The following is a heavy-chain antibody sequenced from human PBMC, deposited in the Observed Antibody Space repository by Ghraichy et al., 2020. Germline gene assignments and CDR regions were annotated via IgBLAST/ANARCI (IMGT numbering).Heavy chain of an antibody. CDR2: ISGSGVST. CDR3: TKKGWGYSSSTDNWFDP. Sequence: GGSLRLSCAASGFTFRSYAMSWVRQAPGKGLEWVSSISGSGVSTYYADSVKGRFTVSRDNSKNTLFLQMNSLRAEDTAIYYCTKKGWGYSSSTDNWFDPWGQGTLVTVSS. CDR1: GFTFRSYA. V-gene: IGHV3-23*01. D-gene: IGHD6-6*01. J-gene: IGHJ5*02.